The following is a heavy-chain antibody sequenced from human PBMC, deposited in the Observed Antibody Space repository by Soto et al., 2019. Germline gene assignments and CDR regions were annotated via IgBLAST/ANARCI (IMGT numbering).Heavy chain of an antibody. CDR3: AKERGWSGYFDY. V-gene: IGHV3-23*01. Sequence: EVQLLESGGGLVQPGGSLRLSCAASGFTFSSYAMSWVRQAPGKGLEWVSAISGSGGSTHYADSVKGRFTISRDNSKNTLYLQINSLRAEDTAVYYCAKERGWSGYFDYWGQGTLVTVSS. CDR2: ISGSGGST. CDR1: GFTFSSYA. D-gene: IGHD2-15*01. J-gene: IGHJ4*02.